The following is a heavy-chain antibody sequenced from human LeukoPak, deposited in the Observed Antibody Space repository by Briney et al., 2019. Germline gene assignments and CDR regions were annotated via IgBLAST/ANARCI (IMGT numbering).Heavy chain of an antibody. V-gene: IGHV1-8*01. CDR2: MNPNSGNT. CDR1: GYTFTNYD. D-gene: IGHD5-24*01. J-gene: IGHJ2*01. CDR3: ARGRRWLQLGYWYFDL. Sequence: ASVKASCKASGYTFTNYDINWVRQATGQGLEWMGWMNPNSGNTGYAQKFQGRVTMTRNTSISTAYMQLTSLRSEDTAVCYCARGRRWLQLGYWYFDLWGRGTLVTVSS.